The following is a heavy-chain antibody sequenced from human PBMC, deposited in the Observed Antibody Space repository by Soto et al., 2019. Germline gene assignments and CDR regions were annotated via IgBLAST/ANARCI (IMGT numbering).Heavy chain of an antibody. V-gene: IGHV4-59*11. CDR2: IYDNGRS. CDR1: GGSFSTHS. CDR3: SRQPKTLQVEDSFDI. Sequence: QVQLQESGPGLLKPSETLSLTCTVSGGSFSTHSWNWIRRPPGKGRVWVGSIYDNGRSSYNSSLQSLLTMSMDTSRVQFCLKPTSVTAADTAVYFCSRQPKTLQVEDSFDIWGQGTGVTVSS. D-gene: IGHD1-1*01. J-gene: IGHJ3*02.